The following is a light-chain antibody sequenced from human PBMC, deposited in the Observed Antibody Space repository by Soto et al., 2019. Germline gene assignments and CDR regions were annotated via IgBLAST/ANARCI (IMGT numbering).Light chain of an antibody. CDR3: SSYTSSSTPYV. Sequence: LTQPASVSGSPGQSITISCPGTSSDVGGYNYVSWYQQHPGKAPKLMIYDVSNRPSGVSNRFSGSKSGNTASLTISGLQAEDEADYYCSSYTSSSTPYVFGTGTKVTVL. J-gene: IGLJ1*01. CDR1: SSDVGGYNY. V-gene: IGLV2-14*01. CDR2: DVS.